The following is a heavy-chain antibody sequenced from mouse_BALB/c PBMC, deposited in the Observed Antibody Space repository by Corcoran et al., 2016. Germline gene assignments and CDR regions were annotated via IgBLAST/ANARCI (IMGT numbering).Heavy chain of an antibody. V-gene: IGHV1-66*01. CDR3: ARREGSGLMDY. CDR2: IFPGIGNT. Sequence: QVQLQQSGPELVKPGASVKISCKASGYSFTSYYIHWVKQRPGQGLEWIGWIFPGIGNTKSNEQFKGKATLTADTSSSTAYMQVSRLTSEDSAVYVCARREGSGLMDYWGQGTSVTVSS. CDR1: GYSFTSYY. J-gene: IGHJ4*01. D-gene: IGHD1-1*01.